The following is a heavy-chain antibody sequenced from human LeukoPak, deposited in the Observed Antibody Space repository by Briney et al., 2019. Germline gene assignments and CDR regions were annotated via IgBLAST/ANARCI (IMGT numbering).Heavy chain of an antibody. J-gene: IGHJ5*01. D-gene: IGHD6-19*01. CDR3: GRDSSGWYRWFDS. CDR1: GGSISSYY. CDR2: INYSGST. Sequence: SETLSLTCTVSGGSISSYYWSWIRQPPGKGLEWIGYINYSGSTKYNPSLQSRVTISVNTSKNQFSMKLSSVTAADTALYCCGRDSSGWYRWFDSWGQGALVTVSS. V-gene: IGHV4-59*01.